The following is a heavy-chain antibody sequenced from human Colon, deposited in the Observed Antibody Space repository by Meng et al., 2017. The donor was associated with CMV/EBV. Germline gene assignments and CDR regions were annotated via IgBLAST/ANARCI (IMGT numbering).Heavy chain of an antibody. CDR3: ARGIVGATGSYYFDY. V-gene: IGHV3-66*02. CDR2: IYSGGST. Sequence: GGSLRLSCAASGFPFSDYYMSWVRQAPGKGLEWVSVIYSGGSTYYADSVKGRFTISRDNSKNTLYLQMNSLRAEDTAVYYCARGIVGATGSYYFDYWGQGTLVTVSS. J-gene: IGHJ4*02. D-gene: IGHD1-26*01. CDR1: GFPFSDYY.